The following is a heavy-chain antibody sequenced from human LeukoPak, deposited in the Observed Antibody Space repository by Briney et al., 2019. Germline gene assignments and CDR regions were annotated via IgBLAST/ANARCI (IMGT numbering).Heavy chain of an antibody. CDR1: GFTVSSNY. Sequence: PGGSLRLSCAASGFTVSSNYMSWVRQAPGNGLEWVSVIYSGGSTYYADSVKGRFTISRDNSKNTLYLQMNSLRAEDTAVYYCARVCGGDCFDAFDIWGQGTMVTVSS. CDR3: ARVCGGDCFDAFDI. V-gene: IGHV3-66*02. J-gene: IGHJ3*02. D-gene: IGHD2-21*02. CDR2: IYSGGST.